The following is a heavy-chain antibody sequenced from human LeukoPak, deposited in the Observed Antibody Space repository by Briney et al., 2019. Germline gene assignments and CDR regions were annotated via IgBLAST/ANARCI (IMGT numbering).Heavy chain of an antibody. CDR3: ARGPEDDYASYNWFDP. D-gene: IGHD4-17*01. V-gene: IGHV7-4-1*02. J-gene: IGHJ5*02. CDR2: INTNTGNP. Sequence: VASVKVSCKASGYTFTSYAMNWVRQAPGQGLEWMGWINTNTGNPTYAQGFTGRFVLSLDTSVSTAYLQISSLKAEDTAVYYCARGPEDDYASYNWFDPWGQGTLVTVSS. CDR1: GYTFTSYA.